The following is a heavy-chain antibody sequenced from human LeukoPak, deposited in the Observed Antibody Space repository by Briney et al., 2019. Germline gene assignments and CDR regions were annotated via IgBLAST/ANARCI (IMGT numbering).Heavy chain of an antibody. D-gene: IGHD1-26*01. CDR3: ARGRPVGASTVEDY. Sequence: GGSLRLSCAASGFTFSAYAMHWLRQAPGKGLEWVAVISHDSKSEFYADSLKGRLTISRDNSKNTLYLQMNNLRAEDTAFYYCARGRPVGASTVEDYWGQGTLVTVSS. CDR1: GFTFSAYA. J-gene: IGHJ4*02. CDR2: ISHDSKSE. V-gene: IGHV3-30*14.